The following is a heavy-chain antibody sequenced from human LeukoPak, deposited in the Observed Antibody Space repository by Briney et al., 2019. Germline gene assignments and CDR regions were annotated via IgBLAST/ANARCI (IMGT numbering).Heavy chain of an antibody. J-gene: IGHJ4*02. CDR1: GGSISGSSYY. D-gene: IGHD1-26*01. Sequence: SETLSLTCTVSGGSISGSSYYWGWIRQPPGKGLEWIGSIYYSGSTYYKPSLKSRVTMSVDTSKNQFSLKLSSVTAADTAVYYCARGRRLTIVGATFLDYWGQGTLVTVSS. V-gene: IGHV4-39*01. CDR2: IYYSGST. CDR3: ARGRRLTIVGATFLDY.